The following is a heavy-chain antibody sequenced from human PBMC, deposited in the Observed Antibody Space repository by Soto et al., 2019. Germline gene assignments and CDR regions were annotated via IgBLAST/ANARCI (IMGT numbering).Heavy chain of an antibody. V-gene: IGHV1-8*01. Sequence: EASVKVSCKASGYTFTSYDINWVRQATGQGLEWMGWMNPNSGNTGYAQKFQGRVTMTRNTSISTAYMELSSLRSEDTAVYYCARGVEPSKPPLLNYDFWSGYNTRRGFYMDVWGKGTTVTVSS. D-gene: IGHD3-3*01. CDR3: ARGVEPSKPPLLNYDFWSGYNTRRGFYMDV. CDR2: MNPNSGNT. CDR1: GYTFTSYD. J-gene: IGHJ6*03.